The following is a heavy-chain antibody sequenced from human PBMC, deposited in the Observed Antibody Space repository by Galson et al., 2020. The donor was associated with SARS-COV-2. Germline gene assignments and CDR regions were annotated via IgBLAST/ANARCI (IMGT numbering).Heavy chain of an antibody. CDR3: ARGYNMIVVDGWFDP. Sequence: KIGESLKISCAASGFTFSSYSMNWVRQAPGKGLEWVSSISSSSSYIYYADSVKGRFTISRDNAKNSLYLQMNSLRAEDTAVYYCARGYNMIVVDGWFDPWGQGTLGTVSS. D-gene: IGHD3-22*01. CDR2: ISSSSSYI. V-gene: IGHV3-21*01. CDR1: GFTFSSYS. J-gene: IGHJ5*02.